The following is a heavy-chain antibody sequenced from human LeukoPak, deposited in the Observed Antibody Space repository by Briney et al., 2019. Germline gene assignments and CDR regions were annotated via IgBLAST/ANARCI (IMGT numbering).Heavy chain of an antibody. D-gene: IGHD4-23*01. Sequence: NPSETLSLTCSVSGDSISSRRTYWAWIRQPPGKGLEWIGTVNYGGSMYYNASLKSRVTIFGDTSKNQFPLKLSSVTAADTAVYYCAREGYGGNSGAWFDPWGQGTLVTVSS. V-gene: IGHV4-39*06. CDR2: VNYGGSM. J-gene: IGHJ5*02. CDR3: AREGYGGNSGAWFDP. CDR1: GDSISSRRTY.